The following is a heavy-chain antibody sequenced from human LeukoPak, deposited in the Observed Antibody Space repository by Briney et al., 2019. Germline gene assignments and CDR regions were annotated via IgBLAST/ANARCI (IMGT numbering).Heavy chain of an antibody. CDR3: ARGPAVADYFQHYYMDV. V-gene: IGHV3-7*01. CDR1: GFTFSSYW. J-gene: IGHJ6*03. Sequence: GGSLRLSCAASGFTFSSYWMSWVRQAPGKGLEWVANIKQDGSEKHYVDSVKGRFTISRDNAKNSLYLQMNSLRVEDTAVYYCARGPAVADYFQHYYMDVWGKGTTVTVSS. CDR2: IKQDGSEK. D-gene: IGHD6-19*01.